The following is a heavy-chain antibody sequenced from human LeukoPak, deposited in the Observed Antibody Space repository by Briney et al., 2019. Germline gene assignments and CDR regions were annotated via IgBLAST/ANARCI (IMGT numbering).Heavy chain of an antibody. CDR3: ARGEYHLPFDI. D-gene: IGHD2-2*01. CDR2: IKQDGSEK. CDR1: GFTLSSYW. V-gene: IGHV3-7*04. Sequence: GGSLRLSCAASGFTLSSYWMSWVRQAPGKGLEWVANIKQDGSEKYYVDPVKGRFTISRDNAKNSLYLEMNSLRADDTAVYYCARGEYHLPFDIWGQGTMVTVSS. J-gene: IGHJ3*02.